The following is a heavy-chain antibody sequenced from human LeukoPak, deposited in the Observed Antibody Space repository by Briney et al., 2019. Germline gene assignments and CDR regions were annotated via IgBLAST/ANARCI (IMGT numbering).Heavy chain of an antibody. CDR1: GGTFSSYA. D-gene: IGHD6-13*01. V-gene: IGHV1-69*06. CDR2: IIPIFGTA. CDR3: ARGVIADYYFDY. J-gene: IGHJ4*02. Sequence: ASVKVSCKASGGTFSSYAISWVRQAPGQGLEWMGGIIPIFGTANYAQKFQGRVTITADKSTSTAYMELSSLRSEDTAVYYCARGVIADYYFDYWGQGTLVTVSS.